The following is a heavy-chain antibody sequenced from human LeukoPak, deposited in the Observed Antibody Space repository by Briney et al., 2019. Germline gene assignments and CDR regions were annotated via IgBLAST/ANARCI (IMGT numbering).Heavy chain of an antibody. D-gene: IGHD4-17*01. V-gene: IGHV1-18*01. CDR3: ARDRRTTVTTPSPRRSAFDI. J-gene: IGHJ3*02. CDR2: ICAYNGNT. Sequence: GPVKFSCKASGYTFTSYGISWVRQAPGQGLEWMGWICAYNGNTNYAQKLQGRVTMTTDTSTSTAYMELRSLRSDDTAVYYCARDRRTTVTTPSPRRSAFDIWGQGTMVTVSS. CDR1: GYTFTSYG.